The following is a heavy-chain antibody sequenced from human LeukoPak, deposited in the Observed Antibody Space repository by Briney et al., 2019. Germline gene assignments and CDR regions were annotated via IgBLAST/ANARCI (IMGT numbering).Heavy chain of an antibody. Sequence: GGSLRLSCAASGLTFNSYAMSWVRQAPGKGLEWVSAISGGGGSTYYADSVKGRFTISRDNSKNTLYLQMNTLRAEDKAVYYCAKARPATVTTFDYWGQGTLVTVSS. D-gene: IGHD4-11*01. CDR3: AKARPATVTTFDY. CDR2: ISGGGGST. J-gene: IGHJ4*02. CDR1: GLTFNSYA. V-gene: IGHV3-23*01.